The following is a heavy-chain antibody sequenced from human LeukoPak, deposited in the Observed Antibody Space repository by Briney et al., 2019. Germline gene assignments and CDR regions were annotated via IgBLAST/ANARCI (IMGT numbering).Heavy chain of an antibody. CDR1: GYTFTSYG. Sequence: ASVKVSCKASGYTFTSYGISWVRQAPGQGLEWMGWINPNSGGTNYAQKFQGRVTMTRDTSISTAYMELSRLRSDDTAVYYCARGTSTTVHFDYWGQGTLVTVSS. V-gene: IGHV1-2*02. D-gene: IGHD3-10*01. CDR2: INPNSGGT. CDR3: ARGTSTTVHFDY. J-gene: IGHJ4*02.